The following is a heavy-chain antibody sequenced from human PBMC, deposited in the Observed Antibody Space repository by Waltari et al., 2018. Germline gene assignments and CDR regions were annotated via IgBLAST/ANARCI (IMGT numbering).Heavy chain of an antibody. CDR2: ISSSGGST. CDR1: GFTFSRFW. CDR3: VKGTLMQLWSFNYFDN. J-gene: IGHJ4*02. Sequence: EVQLVESGGNLVQPGESLRLSCAASGFTFSRFWMHWVRQGPGKGLEYVSAISSSGGSTYYADSVKGRFTVSRDNSKNILYLQMSRLRAGDTAVYYCVKGTLMQLWSFNYFDNWGPGTLVTVSP. V-gene: IGHV3-64D*08. D-gene: IGHD2-21*01.